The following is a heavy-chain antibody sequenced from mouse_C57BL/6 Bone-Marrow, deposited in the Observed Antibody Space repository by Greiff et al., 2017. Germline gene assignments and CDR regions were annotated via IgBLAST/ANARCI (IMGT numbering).Heavy chain of an antibody. D-gene: IGHD2-3*01. CDR1: GYTFTSYW. CDR2: INPSNGGT. V-gene: IGHV1-53*01. CDR3: ARYDGDYKAWFAY. Sequence: VQLQQPGTELVKPGASVKLSCKASGYTFTSYWMHWVKQRPGQGLEWIGNINPSNGGTNYNEKFKSKATLTVDKSSSTAYMQLSSLTSEDSAVYYCARYDGDYKAWFAYWGQGTLVTVSA. J-gene: IGHJ3*01.